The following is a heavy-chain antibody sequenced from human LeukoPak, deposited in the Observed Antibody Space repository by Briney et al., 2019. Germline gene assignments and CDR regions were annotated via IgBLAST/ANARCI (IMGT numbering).Heavy chain of an antibody. CDR1: GGSISSYY. Sequence: SETLSLTCNVSGGSISSYYWSWIRQPAGKGLEWIGRIYTSGSTNYNPSLKSRVTMSVDTSKSQFSLKLSSVTAADTAVYYCAGDQWSGDAFDIWGQGTMVTVSS. CDR3: AGDQWSGDAFDI. V-gene: IGHV4-4*07. J-gene: IGHJ3*02. CDR2: IYTSGST. D-gene: IGHD3-10*02.